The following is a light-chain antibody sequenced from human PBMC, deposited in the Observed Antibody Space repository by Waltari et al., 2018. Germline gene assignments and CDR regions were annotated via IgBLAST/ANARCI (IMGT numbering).Light chain of an antibody. V-gene: IGKV5-2*01. CDR2: DVS. CDR1: QDIDDD. Sequence: ETTLTQSPAFMSATPGDKVTISCKASQDIDDDINWYQQKPGEAPIFIIHDVSTLGPGIPPRCSGSGYGTDVTLTINNIESEEAAYYFWLQHDHFPLTFGQGTKVEIK. J-gene: IGKJ1*01. CDR3: LQHDHFPLT.